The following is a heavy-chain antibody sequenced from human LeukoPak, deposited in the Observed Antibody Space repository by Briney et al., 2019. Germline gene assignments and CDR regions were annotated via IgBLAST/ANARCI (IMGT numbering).Heavy chain of an antibody. CDR1: GFTFRSYE. V-gene: IGHV3-48*03. CDR3: ARDRSKVTAYDDALGT. Sequence: GGSLRLSCAASGFTFRSYELNWVRQAPGKGLEWVSYISDIGTTQHYADSVKGRFIISRDNAKNSLYLQMNSLTAADTAVYYCARDRSKVTAYDDALGTWGQGTMVIVSS. D-gene: IGHD2-21*02. CDR2: ISDIGTTQ. J-gene: IGHJ3*02.